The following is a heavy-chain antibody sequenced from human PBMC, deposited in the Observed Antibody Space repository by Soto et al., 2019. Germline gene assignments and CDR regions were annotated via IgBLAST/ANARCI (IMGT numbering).Heavy chain of an antibody. CDR1: GGTFSSYA. V-gene: IGHV1-69*13. J-gene: IGHJ6*02. CDR2: IIPIFGTA. Sequence: EASVKVSCKASGGTFSSYAISWVRQAPGQGLEWMGGIIPIFGTANYAQKFQGRVTITADESTSTAYMELSSLRSEDTAVYYCARAGWLVRYYYGMDVWGQGTTVTVSS. D-gene: IGHD6-19*01. CDR3: ARAGWLVRYYYGMDV.